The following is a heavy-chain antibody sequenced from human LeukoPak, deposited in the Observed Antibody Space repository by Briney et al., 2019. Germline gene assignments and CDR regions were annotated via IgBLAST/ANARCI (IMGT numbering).Heavy chain of an antibody. Sequence: SQTLSLTCAISGDSVSSNSAAWNWIRQSPSRGLEWLGGTYYRSKWYYDYAVSVRSRITINPDTSRNQFSLQLNSVTPEDTAVYYCTRQTYYYISGTYYSSLDVWGQGTTVTVSS. V-gene: IGHV6-1*01. CDR3: TRQTYYYISGTYYSSLDV. J-gene: IGHJ6*02. D-gene: IGHD3-10*01. CDR1: GDSVSSNSAA. CDR2: TYYRSKWYY.